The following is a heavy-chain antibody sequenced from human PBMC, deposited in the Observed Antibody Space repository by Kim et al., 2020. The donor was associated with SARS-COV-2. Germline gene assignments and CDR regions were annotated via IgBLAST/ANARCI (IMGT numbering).Heavy chain of an antibody. J-gene: IGHJ4*02. Sequence: RFTISRDNSKNTLYLQMNSLRAEDTAVYYCAKDQRIGPLAAAGVVYYFDYWGQGTLVTVSS. CDR3: AKDQRIGPLAAAGVVYYFDY. D-gene: IGHD6-13*01. V-gene: IGHV3-23*01.